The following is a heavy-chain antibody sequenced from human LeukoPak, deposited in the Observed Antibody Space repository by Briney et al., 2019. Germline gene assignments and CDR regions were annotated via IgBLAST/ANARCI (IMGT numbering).Heavy chain of an antibody. CDR1: GFTFSNYG. Sequence: PGGSLRLSCAASGFTFSNYGMNWVRQAPGKGLEWVSSIAGGSNTINYADSVKGRFTVSRDNAKNSLYLQMNSLRAEDTAVYYCARDLGGTYHHSDYWGQGTLVTVSS. CDR2: IAGGSNTI. D-gene: IGHD1-26*01. V-gene: IGHV3-21*01. J-gene: IGHJ4*02. CDR3: ARDLGGTYHHSDY.